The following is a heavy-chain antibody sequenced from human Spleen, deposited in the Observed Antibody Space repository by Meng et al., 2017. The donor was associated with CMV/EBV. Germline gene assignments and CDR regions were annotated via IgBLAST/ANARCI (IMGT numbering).Heavy chain of an antibody. CDR2: ISSSSSYI. J-gene: IGHJ6*02. D-gene: IGHD5-12*01. CDR3: ARDKRSGYDLIHYGMDV. CDR1: GFTFSSYS. V-gene: IGHV3-21*01. Sequence: GESLKISCAASGFTFSSYSMNWVRQAPGKGLEWVSSISSSSSYIYYADSVKGRFTISRDNAKNSLYLQMNSLRAEDTAVYYCARDKRSGYDLIHYGMDVWGQGTTVTVSS.